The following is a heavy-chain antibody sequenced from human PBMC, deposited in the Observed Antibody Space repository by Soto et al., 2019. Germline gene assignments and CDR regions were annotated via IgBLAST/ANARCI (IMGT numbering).Heavy chain of an antibody. V-gene: IGHV1-2*04. J-gene: IGHJ3*02. CDR2: INPNSGGT. Sequence: ASVKVSCKASGYTFTGYYMHWVRQAPGQGLEWMGWINPNSGGTNYAQKFQGWVTMTRDTSISTAYMELSRLRSDDTAVYYCARGRVLVVVAATGAFDIWGQGTMVTVSS. CDR3: ARGRVLVVVAATGAFDI. CDR1: GYTFTGYY. D-gene: IGHD2-15*01.